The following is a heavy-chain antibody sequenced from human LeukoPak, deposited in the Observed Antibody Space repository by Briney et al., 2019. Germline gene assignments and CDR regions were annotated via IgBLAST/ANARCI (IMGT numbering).Heavy chain of an antibody. J-gene: IGHJ6*03. D-gene: IGHD4-17*01. V-gene: IGHV3-20*04. Sequence: GGSLRLSCAASGFTFSSYGMRWVRQAPGKGLEWVSGINWNGGSTGYADSVKGRFTISRDNAKNSLYLQMNSLRAEDTALYYCARHYGDYYYYYYYMDVWGKGTTVTVSS. CDR2: INWNGGST. CDR1: GFTFSSYG. CDR3: ARHYGDYYYYYYYMDV.